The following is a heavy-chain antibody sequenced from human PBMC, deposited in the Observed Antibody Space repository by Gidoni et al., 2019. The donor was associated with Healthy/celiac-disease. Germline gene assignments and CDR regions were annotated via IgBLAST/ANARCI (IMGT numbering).Heavy chain of an antibody. Sequence: QVQLQQWGAGLLKPSETLSLTCAVYGGSFSGYYWSWIRQPPGTVLEWIGEINHSGSTNYTPSLKRRVTISVETPKTQFSLKWSSVTAADTAVYYGARGNPNLEYSSWAAQGYFDYWGQGTLVTVSS. CDR1: GGSFSGYY. CDR2: INHSGST. V-gene: IGHV4-34*01. D-gene: IGHD6-6*01. J-gene: IGHJ4*02. CDR3: ARGNPNLEYSSWAAQGYFDY.